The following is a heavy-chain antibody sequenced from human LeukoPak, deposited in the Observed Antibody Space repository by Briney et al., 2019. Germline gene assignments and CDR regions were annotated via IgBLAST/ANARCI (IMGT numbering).Heavy chain of an antibody. V-gene: IGHV1-69*01. CDR2: MVPIFGTA. D-gene: IGHD6-13*01. J-gene: IGHJ4*02. CDR3: GRGGEPAAGISSSFDY. CDR1: GGTFSSYA. Sequence: SVKVSCKASGGTFSSYAISWVRQAPGQGLEWMGGMVPIFGTANYAQKFQGRVTITADESTSTAYMELSSLRSEDTAVYYCGRGGEPAAGISSSFDYWGQGTLVTVSS.